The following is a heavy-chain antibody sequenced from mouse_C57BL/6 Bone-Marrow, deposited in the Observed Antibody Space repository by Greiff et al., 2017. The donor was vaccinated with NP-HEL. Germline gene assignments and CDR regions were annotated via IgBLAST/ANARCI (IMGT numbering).Heavy chain of an antibody. Sequence: VQLQQSGAELARPGASVKLSCKASGYTFTSYGISWVKQRTGQGLEWIGELYPRSGNTYYNEKFTGKATLTADKSSSTAYMELRSLTSEDYAVYFCARGRIYYDYEVDVWGTGTTVTVSS. D-gene: IGHD2-4*01. CDR1: GYTFTSYG. J-gene: IGHJ1*03. CDR3: ARGRIYYDYEVDV. V-gene: IGHV1-81*01. CDR2: LYPRSGNT.